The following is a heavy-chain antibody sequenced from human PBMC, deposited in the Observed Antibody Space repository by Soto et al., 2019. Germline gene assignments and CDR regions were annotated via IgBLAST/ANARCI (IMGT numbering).Heavy chain of an antibody. Sequence: QVQLVESGGGVVQPGKSLRLSCAASGFTFSTYGMHWVRQAPGKGLEWVAVIWYDGSNKYHGDSLKGRFTISRDNSKHTLYLQINNLRAEDTAVYYCVRDGALGDTAVVDSWGQGTLVTVSS. J-gene: IGHJ4*02. CDR1: GFTFSTYG. V-gene: IGHV3-33*01. D-gene: IGHD5-18*01. CDR2: IWYDGSNK. CDR3: VRDGALGDTAVVDS.